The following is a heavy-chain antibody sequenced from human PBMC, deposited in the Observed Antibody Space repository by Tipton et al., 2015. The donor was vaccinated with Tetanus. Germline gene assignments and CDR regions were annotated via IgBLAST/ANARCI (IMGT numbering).Heavy chain of an antibody. CDR2: IYHNENT. CDR3: ARANNDFPKKGPFDY. J-gene: IGHJ4*02. V-gene: IGHV4-61*08. CDR1: GGSLRGGDHN. D-gene: IGHD3-3*01. Sequence: TLSLTCSVSGGSLRGGDHNWCWIRQPPGKPLEWVGYIYHNENTNYSPSLKSRITFSVDTSKNQFSLNLRSVTAADTAVYYCARANNDFPKKGPFDYWGQGTLVTVSS.